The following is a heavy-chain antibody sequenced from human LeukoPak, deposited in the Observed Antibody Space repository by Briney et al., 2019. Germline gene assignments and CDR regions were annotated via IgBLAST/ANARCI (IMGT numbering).Heavy chain of an antibody. D-gene: IGHD5-18*01. Sequence: ASETLSLTCTVSGGSISSGGYYWSWIRQHPGKGLEWIGYIYYSGSTYYSPSLKSRVTTSVDTSKNQFSLKLSSVTAADTAVYYCARGVQLWPIDYWGQGTLVTVSS. CDR3: ARGVQLWPIDY. CDR2: IYYSGST. J-gene: IGHJ4*02. CDR1: GGSISSGGYY. V-gene: IGHV4-31*03.